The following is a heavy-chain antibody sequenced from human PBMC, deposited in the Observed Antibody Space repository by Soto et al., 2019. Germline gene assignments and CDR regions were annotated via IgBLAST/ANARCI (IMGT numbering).Heavy chain of an antibody. CDR3: ARPCILVTGDY. D-gene: IGHD6-19*01. Sequence: GGSLTLSCAASGFTFSRYWMHWGRQAPGKGLVCVSRINSDGSITSYADSVKGRFTISRDNAKNTLYLQMNSLRAEDTAVYYCARPCILVTGDYWGHVTLVTVSS. V-gene: IGHV3-74*01. CDR1: GFTFSRYW. CDR2: INSDGSIT. J-gene: IGHJ4*01.